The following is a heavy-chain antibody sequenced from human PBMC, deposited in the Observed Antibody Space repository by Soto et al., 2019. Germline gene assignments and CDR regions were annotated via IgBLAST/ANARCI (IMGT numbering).Heavy chain of an antibody. D-gene: IGHD6-6*01. J-gene: IGHJ4*02. CDR2: IKSKTDGGTT. CDR1: GFTFNNAW. V-gene: IGHV3-15*01. Sequence: PWWSLRLSCAASGFTFNNAWMSWVRNAPGKGREWVGRIKSKTDGGTTDYAAPVKGRFTISRDDSKNTLYLQMNSLKTEDTAVYYCTTDPSIAARPRWNYWGQGTLVTVSS. CDR3: TTDPSIAARPRWNY.